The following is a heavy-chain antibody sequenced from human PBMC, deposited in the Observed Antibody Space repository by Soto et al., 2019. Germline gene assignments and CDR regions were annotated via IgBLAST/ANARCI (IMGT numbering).Heavy chain of an antibody. CDR2: ISYDGNTQ. CDR1: GFICSGYA. Sequence: QVQLVESGGGVVQPGGSLRLSCAASGFICSGYAMHWVRQAPGKGLEWVAVISYDGNTQYYTDSVKGRFTVSRDNSNNILSVEMNNLRDEDTAMYYCATETNAYAINLWGQGPLVNVS. J-gene: IGHJ4*02. D-gene: IGHD5-12*01. V-gene: IGHV3-30*10. CDR3: ATETNAYAINL.